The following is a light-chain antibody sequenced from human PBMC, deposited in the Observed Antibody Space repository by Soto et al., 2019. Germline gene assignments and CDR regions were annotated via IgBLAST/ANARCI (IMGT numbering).Light chain of an antibody. CDR2: DVS. V-gene: IGLV2-14*01. Sequence: QSALTQPASVSGSPGQSLTISCTGTRSDVGGYNYVSWYQQHPGKAPKLMIYDVSNRPSGVSNRFSGSKSGNTASLTISGLQAEYEGDYYCSSYTSSSSVVFGGGTKLTVL. J-gene: IGLJ2*01. CDR3: SSYTSSSSVV. CDR1: RSDVGGYNY.